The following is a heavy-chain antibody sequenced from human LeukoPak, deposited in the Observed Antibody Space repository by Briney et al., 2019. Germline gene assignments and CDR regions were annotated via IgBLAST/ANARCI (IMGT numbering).Heavy chain of an antibody. J-gene: IGHJ3*02. Sequence: SETLSLTCTVSGGSISSSSYYWGWIRQPPGKGLEWIGSIYYSGSTYYNPSLKSRVTISVDTSKNQFSLKLSSVTAADTAVYYCATPGSVADPNRNWNAFDIWGQGTMVTVSS. CDR3: ATPGSVADPNRNWNAFDI. CDR2: IYYSGST. D-gene: IGHD6-19*01. CDR1: GGSISSSSYY. V-gene: IGHV4-39*07.